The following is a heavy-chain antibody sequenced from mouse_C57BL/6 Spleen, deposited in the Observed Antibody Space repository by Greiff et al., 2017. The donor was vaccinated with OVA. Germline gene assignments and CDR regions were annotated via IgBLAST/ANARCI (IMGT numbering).Heavy chain of an antibody. J-gene: IGHJ2*01. D-gene: IGHD2-4*01. CDR1: GYTFTSYW. V-gene: IGHV1-64*01. CDR3: ARWGFNDYDESDY. CDR2: IHPNSGST. Sequence: QVQLQQPGAELVKPGASVKLSCKASGYTFTSYWMHWVKQRPGQGLEWIGMIHPNSGSTNYNEKFKSKATLTVDKSSSTAYMQLSSLTSEDSAVYYCARWGFNDYDESDYWGQGTTLTVSS.